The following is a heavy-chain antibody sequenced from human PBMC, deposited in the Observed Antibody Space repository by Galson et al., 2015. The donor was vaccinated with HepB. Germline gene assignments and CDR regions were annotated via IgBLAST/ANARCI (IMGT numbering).Heavy chain of an antibody. J-gene: IGHJ6*03. D-gene: IGHD2-2*02. CDR1: GFTFSSYA. CDR2: ISGSGGST. Sequence: SLRLSCAASGFTFSSYAMSWVRQAPGKGLEWVSAISGSGGSTYYADSVKGRFTISRDNSKNTLYLQMNSLRAEDTAVYYCAKRYCSSTSCYTDGDLGYMDVWGKGTTVTVSS. V-gene: IGHV3-23*01. CDR3: AKRYCSSTSCYTDGDLGYMDV.